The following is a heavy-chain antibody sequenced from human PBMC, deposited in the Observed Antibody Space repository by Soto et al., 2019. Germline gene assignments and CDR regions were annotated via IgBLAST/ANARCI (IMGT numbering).Heavy chain of an antibody. V-gene: IGHV3-21*01. CDR3: VRVPTCGYGCYSFDY. CDR1: GFTVPSYP. D-gene: IGHD2-21*02. Sequence: EVQLVESGGGLVKPGGSLRLSCAASGFTVPSYPMDWVRQAPGKGLEWVSSINSAGDHIFYADWVKGRFTLSRDIAKNSLDLQMDRLRDDDTAVYYCVRVPTCGYGCYSFDYWGQGTLVTVSS. J-gene: IGHJ4*02. CDR2: INSAGDHI.